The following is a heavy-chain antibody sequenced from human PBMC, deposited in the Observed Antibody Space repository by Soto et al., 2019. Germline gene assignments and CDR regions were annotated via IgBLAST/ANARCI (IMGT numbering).Heavy chain of an antibody. J-gene: IGHJ4*02. CDR1: EFTFANAW. CDR2: IKSKADGGTT. CDR3: TSLYYGH. V-gene: IGHV3-15*01. D-gene: IGHD4-17*01. Sequence: GGSLRLSCAASEFTFANAWISWVRQAPGKGLEWVGSIKSKADGGTTDYAAPVKGRFTISRDESQNTLYLQMNSLKTEDTAVYYCTSLYYGHWGQGTLVTVSS.